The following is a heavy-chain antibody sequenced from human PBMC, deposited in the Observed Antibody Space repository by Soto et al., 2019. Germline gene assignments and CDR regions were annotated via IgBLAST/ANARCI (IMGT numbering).Heavy chain of an antibody. D-gene: IGHD3-22*01. J-gene: IGHJ4*02. Sequence: SSETLSLTCTVSGGSISSGGYYWGWIRQPPGKGLEWIGSIYYSGSTYYNPSLKSRVTISVDTSKNQFSLKLSSVTAADTAVYYCARQEYYYDSRDLDYWGQGTLVTVSS. CDR2: IYYSGST. CDR3: ARQEYYYDSRDLDY. V-gene: IGHV4-39*01. CDR1: GGSISSGGYY.